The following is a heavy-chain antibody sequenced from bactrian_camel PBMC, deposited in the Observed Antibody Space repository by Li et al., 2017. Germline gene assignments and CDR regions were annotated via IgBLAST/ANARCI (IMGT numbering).Heavy chain of an antibody. CDR1: GYTYRTDC. Sequence: QVQLVESGGGSVQAGGSLRLSRAASGYTYRTDCMGWFRQAPGKEREGVAVIDSDGNAAYADSVKGRFTISKDNAKNIVYLQMNSLKVEDTAMYYCATRRYCTSMSPAAFGYWGQGTQVTVS. J-gene: IGHJ6*01. CDR3: ATRRYCTSMSPAAFGY. CDR2: IDSDGNA. V-gene: IGHV3S53*01. D-gene: IGHD1*01.